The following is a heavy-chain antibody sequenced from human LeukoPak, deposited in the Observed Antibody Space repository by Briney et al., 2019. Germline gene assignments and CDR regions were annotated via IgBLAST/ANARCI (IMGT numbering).Heavy chain of an antibody. D-gene: IGHD2/OR15-2a*01. Sequence: GASVKVSCKASAYTFTDYYVHWARQAPGQGLEWMGWFYPSSGGAGYAQRFHGRVTMTRDTSISTAYMQLTRLTSDDTAVYYCAIKRIRGNPFVYWGQGTLVTVSS. V-gene: IGHV1-2*02. CDR2: FYPSSGGA. CDR3: AIKRIRGNPFVY. J-gene: IGHJ4*02. CDR1: AYTFTDYY.